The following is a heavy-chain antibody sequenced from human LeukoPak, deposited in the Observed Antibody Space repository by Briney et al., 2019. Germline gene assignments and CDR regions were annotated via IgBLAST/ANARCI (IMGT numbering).Heavy chain of an antibody. CDR2: ISAYNGNT. J-gene: IGHJ4*02. CDR1: GGTFSSYA. V-gene: IGHV1-18*01. Sequence: ASVKVSCKASGGTFSSYAISWVRQAPGQGLEWMGWISAYNGNTNYAQKLQGRVTMTTDTSTSTAYMELRSLRSDDTAVYYCAVPAGSGRGNYFDYWGQGTLVTVSS. CDR3: AVPAGSGRGNYFDY. D-gene: IGHD1-1*01.